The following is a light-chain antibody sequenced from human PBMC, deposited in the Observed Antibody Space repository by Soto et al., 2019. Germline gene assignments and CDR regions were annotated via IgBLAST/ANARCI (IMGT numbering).Light chain of an antibody. CDR3: QQRSNSPET. J-gene: IGKJ1*01. V-gene: IGKV3-15*01. CDR2: GAS. Sequence: ERVLTKFTATLSVSPGERATLSCRASQSVSSNLAWYQQKPGQAPRLLIYGASTRATGIPARFSGSGSGTDFTLTISSLEPEDFAVYYCQQRSNSPETFGQGTKVDVK. CDR1: QSVSSN.